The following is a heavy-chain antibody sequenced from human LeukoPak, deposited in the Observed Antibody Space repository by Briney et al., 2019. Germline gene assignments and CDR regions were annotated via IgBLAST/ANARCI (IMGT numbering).Heavy chain of an antibody. Sequence: SETLSLTCTVSGGXINNYYCTWIRQPPGKGLECIGYVYYTGSTYYNPSLKSRVTISVDSSKNQFSLKLNSVTAADTAVYYCARDSSTVTTRHFDYWGQGTLVTVSS. CDR2: VYYTGST. V-gene: IGHV4-59*01. CDR3: ARDSSTVTTRHFDY. CDR1: GGXINNYY. J-gene: IGHJ4*02. D-gene: IGHD4-17*01.